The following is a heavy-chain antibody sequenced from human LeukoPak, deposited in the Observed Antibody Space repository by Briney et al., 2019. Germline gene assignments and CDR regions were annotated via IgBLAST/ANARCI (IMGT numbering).Heavy chain of an antibody. V-gene: IGHV4-61*08. Sequence: EPSETLSLTCTVSGVSISSGGYYWSWIRQPPGKGLEWIGYIYYSGSTNYNPSLKSRVTISVDTSKNQFSLKLSSVTAADTAVYYCARLGTVPAAMDYYYYYMDVWGKGTTVTVSS. J-gene: IGHJ6*03. CDR2: IYYSGST. CDR1: GVSISSGGYY. CDR3: ARLGTVPAAMDYYYYYMDV. D-gene: IGHD2-2*01.